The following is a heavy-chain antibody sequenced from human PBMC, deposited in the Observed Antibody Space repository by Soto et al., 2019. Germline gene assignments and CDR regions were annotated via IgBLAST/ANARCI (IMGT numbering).Heavy chain of an antibody. V-gene: IGHV4-31*03. Sequence: QVQLQESGPGLVKPSQTLSLTCTVSGGSISSGGYYWSWIRQHPGKGLEWIGYIYYSGSTYYNPSIKSRVNISVDTSKNQFSLKLSSVTAADTAVYYCASGYCSSTSCYMGYGYYYYMDVWGKGTTVTVSS. CDR1: GGSISSGGYY. CDR3: ASGYCSSTSCYMGYGYYYYMDV. CDR2: IYYSGST. D-gene: IGHD2-2*02. J-gene: IGHJ6*03.